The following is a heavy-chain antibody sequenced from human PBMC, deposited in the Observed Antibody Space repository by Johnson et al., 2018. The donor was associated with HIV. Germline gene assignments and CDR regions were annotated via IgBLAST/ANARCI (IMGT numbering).Heavy chain of an antibody. J-gene: IGHJ3*02. CDR1: GFTFSSYG. Sequence: QVQLVESGGGVVQSGGSLRLSCAASGFTFSSYGMHWVRQAPGKGLEWVAFIRYDGSNKYYADSVKGRFTISRDNSKNTLYLQMNSLRAEETAVYYCAKAGYSSGWYRVLYSNDAFDIWGQGTMVTVSS. CDR3: AKAGYSSGWYRVLYSNDAFDI. V-gene: IGHV3-30*02. CDR2: IRYDGSNK. D-gene: IGHD6-19*01.